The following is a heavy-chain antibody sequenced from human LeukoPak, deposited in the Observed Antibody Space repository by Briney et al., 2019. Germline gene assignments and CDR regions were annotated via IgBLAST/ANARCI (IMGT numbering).Heavy chain of an antibody. CDR3: ARWARYCSSGSCYSWFDP. Sequence: GGSLRLSCAASGFTFRSYWMSWVRQAPVKGLEWVANMKLDGSEEYYVDSVKGRFTISSDNAKNSLYLQMNSLRVDDTAVYYCARWARYCSSGSCYSWFDPWGQGTLVTVSS. CDR1: GFTFRSYW. J-gene: IGHJ5*02. CDR2: MKLDGSEE. D-gene: IGHD2-15*01. V-gene: IGHV3-7*01.